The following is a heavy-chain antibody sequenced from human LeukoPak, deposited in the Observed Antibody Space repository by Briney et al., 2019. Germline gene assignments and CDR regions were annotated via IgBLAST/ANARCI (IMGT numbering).Heavy chain of an antibody. CDR2: INHSGST. CDR1: GGSFSGYY. V-gene: IGHV4-34*01. D-gene: IGHD3-3*01. CDR3: AREGGGYYPTPHDAFDI. Sequence: SETLSLTCAVYGGSFSGYYWSWIRQPPGKGLEWIGEINHSGSTNYNPSLKSRVTISVDTSKNQFSLKLSSVTATDTAVYYCAREGGGYYPTPHDAFDIWGQGTMVTVSS. J-gene: IGHJ3*02.